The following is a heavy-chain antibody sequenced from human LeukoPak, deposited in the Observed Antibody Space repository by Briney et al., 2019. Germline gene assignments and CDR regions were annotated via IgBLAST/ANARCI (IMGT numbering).Heavy chain of an antibody. CDR1: GGSFSGYH. CDR2: INPSGST. Sequence: SETLSLTCAVYGGSFSGYHWTWIRQSPGKGLEWIGDINPSGSTYYNPSLKSRLTISVDTSKNQFSLKLRSVTAADTAVFYCARGRHDITMIVVVMTSVSYYLDVWGKGTTVTVS. D-gene: IGHD3-22*01. J-gene: IGHJ6*03. CDR3: ARGRHDITMIVVVMTSVSYYLDV. V-gene: IGHV4-34*01.